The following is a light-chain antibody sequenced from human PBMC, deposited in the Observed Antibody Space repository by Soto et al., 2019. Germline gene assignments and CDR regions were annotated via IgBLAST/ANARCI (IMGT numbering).Light chain of an antibody. CDR3: HQYYSGPQT. CDR1: QSILYSPNNKNY. CDR2: WAS. V-gene: IGKV4-1*01. Sequence: DIVMTQSPDSLAVSLGEKATINCRSSQSILYSPNNKNYLAWYQQKPGQPPKLLIYWASTRESGVPDRFSGSGSGTDFTITISSLQAEDVAVYYCHQYYSGPQTFGQGTKLEIK. J-gene: IGKJ2*01.